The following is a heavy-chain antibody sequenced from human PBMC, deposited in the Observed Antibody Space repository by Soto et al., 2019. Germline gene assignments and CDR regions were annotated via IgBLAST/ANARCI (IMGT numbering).Heavy chain of an antibody. V-gene: IGHV1-18*01. CDR2: ISAYNGNT. CDR3: ARVEMYDFWSGYKVDP. J-gene: IGHJ5*02. Sequence: VASVKVSCKASGYTFTSYGISWVRQAPGQGLEWMGWISAYNGNTNYAQKLQGRVTMTTDTSTSTAYMELRSLRSDDTAVYYCARVEMYDFWSGYKVDPWGQGTLVTVSS. D-gene: IGHD3-3*01. CDR1: GYTFTSYG.